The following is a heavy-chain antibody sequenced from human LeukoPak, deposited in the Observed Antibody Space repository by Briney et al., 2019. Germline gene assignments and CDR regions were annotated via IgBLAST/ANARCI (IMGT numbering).Heavy chain of an antibody. Sequence: GGSLRLSCAASGFTFSSYWMTWVRQPPGKGLEWVANINQDGSERYYVDSVKGRFTISRDNAKNSLFLQMNSLRAEDTAVYYCARDRSQASAWGQGTLVTVSS. CDR1: GFTFSSYW. V-gene: IGHV3-7*05. CDR2: INQDGSER. J-gene: IGHJ4*02. CDR3: ARDRSQASA.